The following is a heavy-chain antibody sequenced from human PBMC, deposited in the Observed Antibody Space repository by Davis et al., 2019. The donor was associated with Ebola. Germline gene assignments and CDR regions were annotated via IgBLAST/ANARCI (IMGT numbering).Heavy chain of an antibody. J-gene: IGHJ6*02. CDR3: ARERCSGGSCYFGQYGMDV. Sequence: GESLKISCAASGFTFSSYAMSWVRQAPGKGLEWVSAISGSGGSTYYADSVKGRFTISRDNSKNTLFLQMNSLRDDDTAVYYCARERCSGGSCYFGQYGMDVWGQGTTVAVSS. D-gene: IGHD2-15*01. V-gene: IGHV3-23*01. CDR2: ISGSGGST. CDR1: GFTFSSYA.